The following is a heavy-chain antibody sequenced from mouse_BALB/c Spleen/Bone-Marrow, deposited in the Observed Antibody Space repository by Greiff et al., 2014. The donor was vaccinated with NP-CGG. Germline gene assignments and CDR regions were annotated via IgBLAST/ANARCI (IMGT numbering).Heavy chain of an antibody. D-gene: IGHD2-2*01. Sequence: VQLQQSGAELVRPGSSVKISCKASGYAFSSYWMSWVKQRPGQGLEWIGQIYPGDGDTNYNGKFKGKATLTADKSSSTAYMQLSSLTSEDSAVYFCARWLPAMHSWGQGTSITVSS. CDR3: ARWLPAMHS. V-gene: IGHV1-80*01. CDR2: IYPGDGDT. CDR1: GYAFSSYW. J-gene: IGHJ4*01.